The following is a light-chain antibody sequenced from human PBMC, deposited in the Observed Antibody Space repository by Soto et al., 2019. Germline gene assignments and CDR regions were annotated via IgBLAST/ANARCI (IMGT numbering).Light chain of an antibody. V-gene: IGKV1-12*01. CDR3: QQRSNWPPIT. J-gene: IGKJ5*01. CDR1: QGIGTW. Sequence: IQMSQSPSSVSASVGDTVTISCRASQGIGTWLAWYQQTPGKAPKLLIAAASSLQSGVPSRFSGSGSGTDFSLTISSLQPEDFAVYDGQQRSNWPPITFGQGTRLEIK. CDR2: AAS.